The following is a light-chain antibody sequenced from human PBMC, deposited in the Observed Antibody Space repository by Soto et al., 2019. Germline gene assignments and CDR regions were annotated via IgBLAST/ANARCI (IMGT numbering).Light chain of an antibody. V-gene: IGKV3-20*01. CDR1: QSVNSRF. Sequence: EIVLTQSPGTLSLSPGESATLSCRASQSVNSRFLAGYQHKPGQAPRLLIYAASTRATGIPDRFSGSASGTDFTLTISRLEPEDFAVYYCQQYGDSPPNTFGQGTKLEIK. CDR2: AAS. J-gene: IGKJ2*01. CDR3: QQYGDSPPNT.